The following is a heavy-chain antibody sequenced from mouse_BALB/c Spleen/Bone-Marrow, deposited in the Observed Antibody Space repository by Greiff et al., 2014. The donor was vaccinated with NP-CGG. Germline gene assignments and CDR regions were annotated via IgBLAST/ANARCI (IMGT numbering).Heavy chain of an antibody. CDR1: GFTFSNYG. Sequence: EVQLVESGGGLVQPGGSLKLPCAASGFTFSNYGMSWVRQTPDKRLELVATINSNGGSTYYPDSVKGRFTISRDTAKNTLYLQMSSLKSEETAMYYCVRGNYGNYVDYFDFWGQGTTLTVSS. V-gene: IGHV5-6-3*01. CDR3: VRGNYGNYVDYFDF. CDR2: INSNGGST. J-gene: IGHJ2*01. D-gene: IGHD2-1*01.